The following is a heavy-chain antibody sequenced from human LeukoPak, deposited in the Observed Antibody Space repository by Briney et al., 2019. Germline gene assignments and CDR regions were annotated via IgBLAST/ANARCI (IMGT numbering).Heavy chain of an antibody. CDR2: MSYDGNNK. CDR3: AKEGHYYYSSMQFDY. J-gene: IGHJ4*02. CDR1: GFTFTTFA. Sequence: RGSLRLSCAASGFTFTTFAIHWVRQAPGRGLEWVAVMSYDGNNKYYADSVKGRFTISRDNSENTLYLQMNGLITEDTAVYYWAKEGHYYYSSMQFDYWGQGTLVTVSS. V-gene: IGHV3-30-3*01. D-gene: IGHD3-22*01.